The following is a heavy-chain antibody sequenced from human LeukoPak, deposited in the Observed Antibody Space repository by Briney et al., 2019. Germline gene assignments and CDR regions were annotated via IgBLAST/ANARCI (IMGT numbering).Heavy chain of an antibody. CDR2: IYYSGST. Sequence: SQTLSLTCAVSGGSISSGGYSWSWIRQPPGKGLEWIGYIYYSGSTNYNPSLKSRVTISVDTSKNQFSLKLSSVTAADTAVYYCARGESSGSNWFDPWGQGTLVTVSS. CDR1: GGSISSGGYS. CDR3: ARGESSGSNWFDP. J-gene: IGHJ5*02. V-gene: IGHV4-30-4*07. D-gene: IGHD3-22*01.